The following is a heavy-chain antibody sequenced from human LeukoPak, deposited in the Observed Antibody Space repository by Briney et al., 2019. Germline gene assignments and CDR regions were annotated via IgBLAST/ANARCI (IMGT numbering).Heavy chain of an antibody. D-gene: IGHD5-24*01. CDR1: GYTFTSYY. CDR2: INPSGGST. CDR3: ARDLRRDVYNRDWYFDL. Sequence: ASVKVSCKASGYTFTSYYIHWVRQAPGQGLEWRGMINPSGGSTTYAQKFQGRVTLTRDTSTSTVSLEVSSLRSEDTAVYFCARDLRRDVYNRDWYFDLWGRGTLVTVSS. J-gene: IGHJ2*01. V-gene: IGHV1-46*01.